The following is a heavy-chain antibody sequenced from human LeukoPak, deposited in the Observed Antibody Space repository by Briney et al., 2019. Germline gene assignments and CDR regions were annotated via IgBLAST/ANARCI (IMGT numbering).Heavy chain of an antibody. D-gene: IGHD6-19*01. CDR1: GYIFTDYY. CDR2: ISAYNGNT. V-gene: IGHV1-18*04. CDR3: ARDEQWLPFDY. Sequence: ASVKVSCKASGYIFTDYYMHWVRQAPGQGPEWMGWISAYNGNTNYAQKLQGRVTMTTDTSTSTAYMELRSLGSDDTAVYYCARDEQWLPFDYWGQGTLVTVSS. J-gene: IGHJ4*02.